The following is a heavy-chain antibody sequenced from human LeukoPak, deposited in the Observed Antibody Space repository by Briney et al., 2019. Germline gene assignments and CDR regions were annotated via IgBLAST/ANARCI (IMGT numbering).Heavy chain of an antibody. V-gene: IGHV3-30*01. D-gene: IGHD6-19*01. Sequence: GGSLRLSCAASGFTFGAHAMHWVRQAPGKGLKWMAVISPDGRNKKNAASVEGRFTITRDKSKSTLYLQMNSLRIDDTAVYYCARAADSSGWYYFDSWGQGTLAIVSS. J-gene: IGHJ4*02. CDR1: GFTFGAHA. CDR3: ARAADSSGWYYFDS. CDR2: ISPDGRNK.